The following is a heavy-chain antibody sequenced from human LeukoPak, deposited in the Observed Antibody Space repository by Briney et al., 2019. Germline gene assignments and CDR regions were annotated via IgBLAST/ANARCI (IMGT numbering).Heavy chain of an antibody. CDR3: ARGTGYSSSWYMDYYYYYMDV. D-gene: IGHD6-13*01. V-gene: IGHV1-46*01. CDR2: INPSGDNT. CDR1: GYTFTNNF. J-gene: IGHJ6*03. Sequence: ASVKVSCKASGYTFTNNFMHWVRQAPGQGLEWMGIINPSGDNTWYAQKFQGRVTMTRDMATSTDYMEVSSLRSEDTAVYYCARGTGYSSSWYMDYYYYYMDVWGKGTTVTVSS.